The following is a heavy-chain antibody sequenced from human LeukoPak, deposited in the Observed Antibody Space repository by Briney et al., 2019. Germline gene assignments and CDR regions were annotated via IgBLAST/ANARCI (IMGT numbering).Heavy chain of an antibody. CDR1: GYTFTGYA. V-gene: IGHV1-3*01. Sequence: ASVKVSCKASGYTFTGYAMHWVRQAPGQRLEWMGWINAGNGNTKYSQKFQGRVTITRDTSASTAYMELSSLRSEDTAVYYCARDPLGSSRPYYFDYWGQGTLVTVSS. CDR3: ARDPLGSSRPYYFDY. J-gene: IGHJ4*02. D-gene: IGHD6-13*01. CDR2: INAGNGNT.